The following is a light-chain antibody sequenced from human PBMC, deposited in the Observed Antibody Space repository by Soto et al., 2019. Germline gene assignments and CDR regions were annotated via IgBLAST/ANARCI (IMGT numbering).Light chain of an antibody. CDR3: QQSYSTPIT. J-gene: IGKJ5*01. CDR1: QGISSY. V-gene: IGKV1-39*01. Sequence: DIQMTQSPSSLSASVGDRVTITCRASQGISSYLSWYQQKPGKAPKFLIYAASSLQRGVTSRFSGSGSGTDFTLSISSLQPEDFATYYCQQSYSTPITFGQGTGLEIK. CDR2: AAS.